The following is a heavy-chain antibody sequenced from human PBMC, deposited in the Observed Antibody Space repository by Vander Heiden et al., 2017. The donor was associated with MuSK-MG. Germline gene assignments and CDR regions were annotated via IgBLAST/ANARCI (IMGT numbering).Heavy chain of an antibody. CDR3: ARGDYDFWSGYLDNWFDP. V-gene: IGHV4-34*01. Sequence: QAQLQQWGAGPLKPSETLSLTCAVYGGSLSGYDWSWIRQPPGKGLEWIGEINHSGSTNYNPSLKSRVTISVDTSKNQFSLKLSSVTAADTAVYYCARGDYDFWSGYLDNWFDPWGQGTLVTVSS. CDR1: GGSLSGYD. CDR2: INHSGST. D-gene: IGHD3-3*01. J-gene: IGHJ5*02.